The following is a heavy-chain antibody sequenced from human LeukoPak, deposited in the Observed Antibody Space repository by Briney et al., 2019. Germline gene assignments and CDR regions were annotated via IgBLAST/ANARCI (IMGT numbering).Heavy chain of an antibody. CDR2: IWYDGSDK. Sequence: GGSLRLSCAASGFTFSTYGMHWVRQAPGKGLEWVAVIWYDGSDKYYADSVKGRFTISRDNSKNTLYLQMNSLRAEDTAVYYCAKSTDGGGNFDYWGQGTLVTVSS. CDR3: AKSTDGGGNFDY. V-gene: IGHV3-33*06. CDR1: GFTFSTYG. J-gene: IGHJ4*02. D-gene: IGHD3-16*01.